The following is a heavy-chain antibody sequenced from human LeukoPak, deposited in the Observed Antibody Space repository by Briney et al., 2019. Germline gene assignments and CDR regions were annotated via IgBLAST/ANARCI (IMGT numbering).Heavy chain of an antibody. D-gene: IGHD2-15*01. V-gene: IGHV4-59*01. Sequence: SETLSLTCTVSGGSISSYYWSWIRQPPGKGLEWIGYISYSGSTNYNPSLKSRVTISVDTSKNQFSLKLSPVTAADTAVYYCARDRLYCSGSSCHRGFDYWGQGTLVTVSS. CDR2: ISYSGST. CDR1: GGSISSYY. CDR3: ARDRLYCSGSSCHRGFDY. J-gene: IGHJ4*02.